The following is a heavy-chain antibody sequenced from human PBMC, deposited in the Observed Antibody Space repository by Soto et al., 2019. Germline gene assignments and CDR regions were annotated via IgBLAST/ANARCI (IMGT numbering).Heavy chain of an antibody. CDR2: ISTYSGDT. CDR3: ARHHGPTTSENWFDP. V-gene: IGHV1-18*01. CDR1: GYTFFTYD. Sequence: QVHLVQSGVEVKTPGASVKVSCQASGYTFFTYDISWVRQAPGQGLEWRGWISTYSGDTKYAPKFQGRVAMTTDTATTTASLELRSLSSASTAVYYCARHHGPTTSENWFDPWGQGTLVTVSS. J-gene: IGHJ5*02. D-gene: IGHD5-12*01.